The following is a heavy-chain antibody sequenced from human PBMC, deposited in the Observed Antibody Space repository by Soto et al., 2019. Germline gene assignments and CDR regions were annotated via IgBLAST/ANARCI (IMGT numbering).Heavy chain of an antibody. V-gene: IGHV3-23*01. CDR3: AKDRGLAYYDSSGYLYYFDY. CDR2: ISGSGGST. J-gene: IGHJ4*02. CDR1: GFTFSSYA. Sequence: PGGSLRLSCAASGFTFSSYAMSWVRQAPGKGLEWVSAISGSGGSTYYADSVKGRFTISRDNSKNTLYLQMNSLRAEDTAVYYCAKDRGLAYYDSSGYLYYFDYWGQGTLVTVSS. D-gene: IGHD3-22*01.